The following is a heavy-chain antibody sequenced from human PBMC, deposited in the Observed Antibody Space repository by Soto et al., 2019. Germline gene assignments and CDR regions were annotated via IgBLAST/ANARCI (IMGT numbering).Heavy chain of an antibody. Sequence: SETLSLTCTVSSGSISSYYWSWIRQPPGKGLEWIGYTYYSGSTNYNPSLKSRVTISVDTSKNQFSLKLSSVTAADTAVYYCARGPDDHNWFDPWGQGTLVTVSS. J-gene: IGHJ5*02. CDR2: TYYSGST. D-gene: IGHD1-1*01. CDR3: ARGPDDHNWFDP. V-gene: IGHV4-59*01. CDR1: SGSISSYY.